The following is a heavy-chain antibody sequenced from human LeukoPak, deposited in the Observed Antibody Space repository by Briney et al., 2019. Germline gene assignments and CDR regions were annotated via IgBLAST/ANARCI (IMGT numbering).Heavy chain of an antibody. CDR3: GRGANF. J-gene: IGHJ4*02. V-gene: IGHV4-59*01. D-gene: IGHD5-12*01. CDR2: ISYTGST. CDR1: GGSISSDS. Sequence: SETLSLTCTVSGGSISSDSWSWFRLPPGKKLEWMGGISYTGSTNYYPSLISRRTISLDTSTNQFSLRLPSVTAAAETPLYCGRGANFWGQGTLVTVSS.